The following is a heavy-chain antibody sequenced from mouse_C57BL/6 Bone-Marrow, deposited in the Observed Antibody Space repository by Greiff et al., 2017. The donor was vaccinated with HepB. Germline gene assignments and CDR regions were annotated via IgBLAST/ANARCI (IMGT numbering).Heavy chain of an antibody. CDR1: GFTFSSYA. D-gene: IGHD3-2*02. Sequence: EVQLVESGGGLVKPGGSLKLSCAASGFTFSSYAMSWVRQTPEKRLEWVATISDGGSYTYYPDNVKGRFTISRDNAKNNLYLQMSHLKSEDTAMYDCARPKLRLPYYLDYWGQGTTLTVSS. CDR2: ISDGGSYT. V-gene: IGHV5-4*01. J-gene: IGHJ2*01. CDR3: ARPKLRLPYYLDY.